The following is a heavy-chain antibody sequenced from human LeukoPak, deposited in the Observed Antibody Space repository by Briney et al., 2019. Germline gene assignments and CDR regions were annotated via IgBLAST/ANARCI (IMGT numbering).Heavy chain of an antibody. Sequence: PSETLSLTCTVSGGSISSSSYYWGWIRQPPGKGLEWIGSIYYSGSTYYNPSLKSRVTISVDRSKNQFSLKLSSVTAADTAVYYCARYSSSPGAFDIWGQGTMVTVSS. D-gene: IGHD6-6*01. J-gene: IGHJ3*02. CDR3: ARYSSSPGAFDI. CDR1: GGSISSSSYY. CDR2: IYYSGST. V-gene: IGHV4-39*07.